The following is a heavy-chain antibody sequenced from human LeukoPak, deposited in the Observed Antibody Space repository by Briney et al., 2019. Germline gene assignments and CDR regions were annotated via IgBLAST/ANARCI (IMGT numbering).Heavy chain of an antibody. J-gene: IGHJ6*04. D-gene: IGHD3-10*01. CDR3: ARDHTKGPMADV. Sequence: GDSVKVSCKASGYTFTSYYMHWVRQAPGQGLEWMGIINPSGGSTSYAKKFQGRVTMTRDTSTSTVYMELSSLRSEDTAVYYCARDHTKGPMADVWGKGTTVTVSS. CDR1: GYTFTSYY. V-gene: IGHV1-46*03. CDR2: INPSGGST.